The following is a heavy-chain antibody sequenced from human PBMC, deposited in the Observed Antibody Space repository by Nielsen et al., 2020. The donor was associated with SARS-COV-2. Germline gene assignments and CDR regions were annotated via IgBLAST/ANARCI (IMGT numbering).Heavy chain of an antibody. J-gene: IGHJ3*02. CDR1: SGSISSGYS. CDR3: ARGPCRWTVTGDAFDI. Sequence: SATLSLTCVVSSGSISSGYSWSWIRQSPGKGLEWIGYIYQSGSTYYNPSLKSRVTISVDRSKNQFSLKLSSVTAADTAVYYCARGPCRWTVTGDAFDIWGQGTMVTVSS. CDR2: IYQSGST. D-gene: IGHD3/OR15-3a*01. V-gene: IGHV4-30-2*06.